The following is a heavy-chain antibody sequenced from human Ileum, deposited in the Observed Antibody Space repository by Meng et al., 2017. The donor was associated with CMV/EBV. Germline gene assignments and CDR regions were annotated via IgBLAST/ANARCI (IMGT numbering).Heavy chain of an antibody. V-gene: IGHV3-21*06. CDR2: ISSSSSYI. CDR1: GFTFSSYS. Sequence: GESLKISCAASGFTFSSYSMNWVRQAPGKGLELVSSISSSSSYIYYADSVKGRFTISRDNAKNSLYLQMNSLRVEDTAVYYCARRYNDESNGYPSLGYWGQGTLVTVSS. D-gene: IGHD3-22*01. CDR3: ARRYNDESNGYPSLGY. J-gene: IGHJ4*02.